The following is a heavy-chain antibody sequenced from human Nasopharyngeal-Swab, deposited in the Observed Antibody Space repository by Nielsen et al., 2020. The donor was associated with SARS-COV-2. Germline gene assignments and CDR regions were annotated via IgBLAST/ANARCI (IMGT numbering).Heavy chain of an antibody. CDR3: AREDPIAVAGNLDY. CDR1: GFTFSSYA. J-gene: IGHJ4*02. D-gene: IGHD6-19*01. Sequence: GASLKISCAASGFTFSSYAMSWVRQAPGKGLEWVSAISGSGGSTYYADSVKGRFTISRDNSKNTLYLQMNSLRAEDTAVYYCAREDPIAVAGNLDYWGQGTLVTVSS. CDR2: ISGSGGST. V-gene: IGHV3-23*01.